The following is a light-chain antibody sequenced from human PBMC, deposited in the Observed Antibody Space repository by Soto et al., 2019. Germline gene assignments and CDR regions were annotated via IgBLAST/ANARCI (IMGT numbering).Light chain of an antibody. CDR1: SSDVGSYNY. CDR2: EVS. Sequence: LTQPASVSGSPGQSITISCTGTSSDVGSYNYVSWYQQHPGKAPKLMVYEVSDRPSGISSRFSGSKSGNTASLTISGLQTEDEADYYCSSYTSSRTLFGTGTKVTVL. CDR3: SSYTSSRTL. V-gene: IGLV2-14*01. J-gene: IGLJ1*01.